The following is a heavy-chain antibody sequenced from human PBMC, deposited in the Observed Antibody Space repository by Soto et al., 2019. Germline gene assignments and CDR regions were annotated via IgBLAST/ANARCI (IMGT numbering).Heavy chain of an antibody. D-gene: IGHD3-9*01. CDR2: IYYSGST. CDR1: GGSISSYY. Sequence: PSETLSLTCTVSGGSISSYYWSWIRQPPGKGLEWIGYIYYSGSTNYNPSLKSRVTISVDTSKNQFSLKLSSVTAADTAVYYCARGPHYDILTGPTAPLYYYGMDVWGQGTTVTVSS. CDR3: ARGPHYDILTGPTAPLYYYGMDV. V-gene: IGHV4-59*01. J-gene: IGHJ6*02.